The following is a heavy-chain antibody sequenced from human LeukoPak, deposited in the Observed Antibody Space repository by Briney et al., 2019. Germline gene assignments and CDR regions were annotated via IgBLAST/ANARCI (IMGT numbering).Heavy chain of an antibody. CDR3: TTESGSWGGFDY. D-gene: IGHD1-26*01. Sequence: PGGSLRLSCAASGFTFSNAWMSWVRQAPGKGLEWVGRIKSKTDGGTTDYAAPVKGRFTISRDDSKNTLYLQMNSLKTEDTAVYYCTTESGSWGGFDYWGQGTLVTVSS. J-gene: IGHJ4*02. CDR2: IKSKTDGGTT. V-gene: IGHV3-15*01. CDR1: GFTFSNAW.